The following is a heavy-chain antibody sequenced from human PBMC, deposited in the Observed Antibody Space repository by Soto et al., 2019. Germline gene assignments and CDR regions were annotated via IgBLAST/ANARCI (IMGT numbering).Heavy chain of an antibody. Sequence: QVQLVQSGAEVKKPGASVKVSCKASGYTFSNYGFSWVRQAPGQRLEWMGWISAYNGNTNYAQKVQGRVTMTTDTSTGTAYMELRSLRSDDTAVYYCANSFTSSQWRYGMDVWGQGTTVTVSS. D-gene: IGHD2-2*01. J-gene: IGHJ6*02. CDR3: ANSFTSSQWRYGMDV. CDR1: GYTFSNYG. V-gene: IGHV1-18*01. CDR2: ISAYNGNT.